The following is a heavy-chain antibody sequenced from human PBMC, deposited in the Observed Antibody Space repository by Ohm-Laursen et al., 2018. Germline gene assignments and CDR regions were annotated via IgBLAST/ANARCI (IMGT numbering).Heavy chain of an antibody. CDR1: GGSVRSGSDY. V-gene: IGHV4-61*01. CDR3: ARESTVVRDRYFDY. D-gene: IGHD4-23*01. Sequence: SETLSLTCTVSGGSVRSGSDYWSWIRQPPGKGLEWIGYVYYSGSTNYNPSLKSRVTIFLDTSKNQFSLKLSSVTAADTAVYYCARESTVVRDRYFDYWGQGTLITVSS. J-gene: IGHJ4*02. CDR2: VYYSGST.